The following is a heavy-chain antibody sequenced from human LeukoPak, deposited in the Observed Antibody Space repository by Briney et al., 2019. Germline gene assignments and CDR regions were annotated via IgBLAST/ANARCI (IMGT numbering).Heavy chain of an antibody. CDR1: GFTFSSYS. D-gene: IGHD3-3*01. Sequence: GGSLRLSCAASGFTFSSYSMNWVRQAPGKGLEWVSSISSSSSYIYYADSVKGRFTSSRDNAKNSLDLQMNSLRAEDTAMYFCARATVSYDFWNPQHFFDHWGRGTLVTVSS. CDR3: ARATVSYDFWNPQHFFDH. CDR2: ISSSSSYI. J-gene: IGHJ4*02. V-gene: IGHV3-21*01.